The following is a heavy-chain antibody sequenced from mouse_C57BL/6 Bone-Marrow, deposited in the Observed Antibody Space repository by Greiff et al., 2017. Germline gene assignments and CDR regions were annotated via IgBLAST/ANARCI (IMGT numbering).Heavy chain of an antibody. CDR2: ISSGSSTI. Sequence: EVMLVESGGGLVKPGGSLKLSCAASGFTFSDYGMHWVRQAPEKGLEWVAYISSGSSTIYYADTVKGRFTIARDNAKNTLFLQMTRLRSEDTAMYYCARDFYGSSPHYYAMDYWGQGTSVTVSS. V-gene: IGHV5-17*01. CDR3: ARDFYGSSPHYYAMDY. D-gene: IGHD1-1*01. CDR1: GFTFSDYG. J-gene: IGHJ4*01.